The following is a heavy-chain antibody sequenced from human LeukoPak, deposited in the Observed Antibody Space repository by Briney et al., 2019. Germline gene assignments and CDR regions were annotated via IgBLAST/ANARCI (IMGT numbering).Heavy chain of an antibody. J-gene: IGHJ6*03. D-gene: IGHD3-16*01. CDR1: GGSFSGYY. CDR2: INHSGSA. V-gene: IGHV4-34*01. CDR3: ARGLGDYIWGSRIHYYYYYMDV. Sequence: SETLSLTCAVYGGSFSGYYWSWIRQPPGKGLEWIGEINHSGSANYNPSLKSRVTTSVDTSKNQFSLKLSSVTAADTAVYYCARGLGDYIWGSRIHYYYYYMDVWGKGTTVTVSS.